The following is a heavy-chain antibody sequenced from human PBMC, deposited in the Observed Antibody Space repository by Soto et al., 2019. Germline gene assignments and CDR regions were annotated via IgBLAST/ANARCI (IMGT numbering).Heavy chain of an antibody. J-gene: IGHJ5*02. Sequence: GGSLRLSCAASGFTFSDYYMSWIRQAPGKGLEWVSYISGSSSYTNYADSVKGRFTISRDNAKNSLYLQMNSLRAEDTAVYYCARAGQQLVRSWFDPWGQGTLVTVSS. D-gene: IGHD6-13*01. CDR3: ARAGQQLVRSWFDP. CDR1: GFTFSDYY. CDR2: ISGSSSYT. V-gene: IGHV3-11*06.